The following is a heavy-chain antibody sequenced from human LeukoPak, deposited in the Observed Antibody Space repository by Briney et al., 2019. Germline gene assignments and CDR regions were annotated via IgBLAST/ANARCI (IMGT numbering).Heavy chain of an antibody. CDR3: ARDPRFCTNGVCYPAYYYYYMDV. D-gene: IGHD2-8*01. V-gene: IGHV1-2*02. CDR2: INPDSGDT. Sequence: ASVKVSCKASGYSFTAHYMHWVRQAPGQGLEWMGWINPDSGDTNYAQKFQGRVTMTRDTSINTDYMELSGLRSDDTAVYYCARDPRFCTNGVCYPAYYYYYMDVWGEGTTVTVSS. CDR1: GYSFTAHY. J-gene: IGHJ6*03.